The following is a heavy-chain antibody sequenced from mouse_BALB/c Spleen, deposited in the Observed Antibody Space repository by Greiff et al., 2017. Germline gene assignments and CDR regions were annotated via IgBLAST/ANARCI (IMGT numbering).Heavy chain of an antibody. CDR1: GYTFTSYW. J-gene: IGHJ2*01. D-gene: IGHD3-1*01. Sequence: QVQLQQPGAELVKPGAPVKLSCKASGYTFTSYWMNWVKQRPGRGCEWIGRIDPDDSETHYNQKFKDKATLTVDKSSSTAYIQLSSLTSEDSAVYYCARSGDYFDYLGQGTTLTVSS. V-gene: IGHV1-69*02. CDR2: IDPDDSET. CDR3: ARSGDYFDY.